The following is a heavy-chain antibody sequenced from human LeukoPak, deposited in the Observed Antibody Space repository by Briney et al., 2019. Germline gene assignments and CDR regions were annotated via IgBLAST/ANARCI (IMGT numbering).Heavy chain of an antibody. CDR1: GFTFSGYS. CDR3: ASVNGDGAEYFQH. D-gene: IGHD2-21*01. Sequence: GGSLRLSCAASGFTFSGYSMNWVRQAPGKGLEWVSSISSSSSYIYYADSVKGRFTTPRDISKNTLYLQMNSLRAEDTAVYYCASVNGDGAEYFQHWGQGTLVTVSS. CDR2: ISSSSSYI. J-gene: IGHJ1*01. V-gene: IGHV3-21*04.